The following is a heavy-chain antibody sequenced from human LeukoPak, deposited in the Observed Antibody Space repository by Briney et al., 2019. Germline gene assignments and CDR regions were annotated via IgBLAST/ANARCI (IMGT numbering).Heavy chain of an antibody. CDR1: GGSISSYY. Sequence: PSETLSLTCTVSGGSISSYYWSWIRQPPGKGLEWIGYIYYSGSTNYNPSLKSRVTISVDTSKNQFSLKLSSVTAADTAVYYYARELVGATGLVFDYWGQGTLVTVSS. V-gene: IGHV4-59*08. CDR3: ARELVGATGLVFDY. D-gene: IGHD1-26*01. J-gene: IGHJ4*02. CDR2: IYYSGST.